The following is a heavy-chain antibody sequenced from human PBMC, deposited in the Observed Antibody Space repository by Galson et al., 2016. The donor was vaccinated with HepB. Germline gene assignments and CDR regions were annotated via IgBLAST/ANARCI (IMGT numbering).Heavy chain of an antibody. CDR1: GYTFTGYY. D-gene: IGHD4-11*01. V-gene: IGHV1-2*02. CDR2: INPNSGGT. J-gene: IGHJ4*02. CDR3: AREAAPGDDYSLAY. Sequence: SCKASGYTFTGYYMHWVRQAPGQGLEWMGWINPNSGGTNYAQKFQGRVTMTRDTSISTAYMELSRLRSDDTAVYYCAREAAPGDDYSLAYWGQGTLVTVSS.